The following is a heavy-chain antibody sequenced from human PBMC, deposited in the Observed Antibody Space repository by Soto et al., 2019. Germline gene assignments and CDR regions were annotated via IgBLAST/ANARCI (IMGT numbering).Heavy chain of an antibody. CDR3: ARLGHPGH. J-gene: IGHJ4*02. V-gene: IGHV1-69*01. CDR1: GGSLRNSV. CDR2: VIPILGTA. Sequence: QVQLVQSGAEVKKPGSSVKVSCTASGGSLRNSVISWVRQAPAQRLEWMGGVIPILGTANYAQKFQGRVTMTADEATSTAYMDLSSLSPDDTAVYYCARLGHPGHWGPGTLVIVSS.